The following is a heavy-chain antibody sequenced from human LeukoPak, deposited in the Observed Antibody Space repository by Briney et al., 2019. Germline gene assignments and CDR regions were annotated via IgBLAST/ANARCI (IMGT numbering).Heavy chain of an antibody. CDR3: ARAWGVFDAFDI. CDR1: GYTFTGYY. Sequence: ASVKVSCKASGYTFTGYYMQWVRQAPGEGLEWMGWINPKSGGTNYAQKLQGWVTMTSDTSISTPYMELSRLRSDDTAVYYCARAWGVFDAFDIWGQGTMVTVSS. CDR2: INPKSGGT. D-gene: IGHD5/OR15-5a*01. J-gene: IGHJ3*02. V-gene: IGHV1-2*04.